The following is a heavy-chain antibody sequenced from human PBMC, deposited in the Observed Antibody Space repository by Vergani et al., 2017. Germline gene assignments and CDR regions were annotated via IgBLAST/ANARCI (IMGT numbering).Heavy chain of an antibody. V-gene: IGHV4-4*07. D-gene: IGHD2-15*01. J-gene: IGHJ4*02. CDR3: ARDRCSGGSCLFDY. Sequence: QVQLQESGPGLVKPSETLSLTCTVSGGSISSYYWSWIRQPAGKGLEWIGRIYTSGSTNYNPSLKSRVTMSVDTSKNQCSLKLSSVTAADTAVYYCARDRCSGGSCLFDYWGQGTLVTVSS. CDR2: IYTSGST. CDR1: GGSISSYY.